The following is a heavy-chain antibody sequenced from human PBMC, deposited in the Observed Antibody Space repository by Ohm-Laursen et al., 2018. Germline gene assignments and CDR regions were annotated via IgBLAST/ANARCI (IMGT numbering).Heavy chain of an antibody. CDR2: IYYTGST. J-gene: IGHJ3*02. CDR3: ARVPDENDAFDI. V-gene: IGHV4-59*12. D-gene: IGHD1-14*01. Sequence: SQTLSLTCTVSGGSISSYYWAWIRQPPGKGLEWIGYIYYTGSTSYNPSLKSLVTISVDTSKNQFSLKLSSVTAADTAVYYCARVPDENDAFDIWGQGTMVTVSS. CDR1: GGSISSYY.